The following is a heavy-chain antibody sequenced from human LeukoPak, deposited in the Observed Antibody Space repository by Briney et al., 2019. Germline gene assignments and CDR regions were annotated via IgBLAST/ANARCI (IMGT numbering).Heavy chain of an antibody. Sequence: GGSLRLSCAASGFTFSSYAMSWVRQAPGKGLEWVSAISGSGGSTYYADSVKGRFTISRDNSKNTLYLQMNSLRAEDTAVYYCARFSGIAAAGTRGLDYWGQGTLVTVSS. CDR1: GFTFSSYA. J-gene: IGHJ4*02. CDR2: ISGSGGST. D-gene: IGHD6-13*01. V-gene: IGHV3-23*01. CDR3: ARFSGIAAAGTRGLDY.